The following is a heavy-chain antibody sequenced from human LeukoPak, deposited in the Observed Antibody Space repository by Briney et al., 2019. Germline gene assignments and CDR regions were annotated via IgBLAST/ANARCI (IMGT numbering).Heavy chain of an antibody. Sequence: GASVKVSCKASGGTFSSYAISWVRQAPGQGLEWMGGIIPIFGTANYAQKFQGRVTITADKSTSTAYMELSSLRSEDTAVYYCASFYIRPHLDYYYYYMDVWGKGTTVTVSS. V-gene: IGHV1-69*06. J-gene: IGHJ6*03. CDR1: GGTFSSYA. D-gene: IGHD2/OR15-2a*01. CDR3: ASFYIRPHLDYYYYYMDV. CDR2: IIPIFGTA.